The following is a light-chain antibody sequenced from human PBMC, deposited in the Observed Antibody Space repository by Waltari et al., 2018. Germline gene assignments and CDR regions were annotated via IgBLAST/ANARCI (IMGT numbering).Light chain of an antibody. Sequence: EIVLKQSPGTLSSSPGERATLSSRASQSVGGTLAWYQQKPGQAPRLLMYGTSIRAPGTPDRFSGTGSGTDFSLTISRLEPEDVAVYYCQHYVRLPATFGQGTKVEIK. CDR2: GTS. J-gene: IGKJ1*01. V-gene: IGKV3-20*01. CDR1: QSVGGT. CDR3: QHYVRLPAT.